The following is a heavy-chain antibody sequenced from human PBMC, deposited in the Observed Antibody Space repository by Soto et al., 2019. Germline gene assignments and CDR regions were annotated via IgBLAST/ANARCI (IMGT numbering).Heavy chain of an antibody. CDR3: ARESRLLELRIRNWFDP. J-gene: IGHJ5*02. V-gene: IGHV1-18*01. CDR1: GYTFTSYG. D-gene: IGHD1-7*01. CDR2: ISPSGGNT. Sequence: ASVKVSCKASGYTFTSYGISWVRQAPGQGLEWMGLISPSGGNTSYAQKLQGRVTITRDTSTSTVYMELSSLRSEDTAVYYCARESRLLELRIRNWFDPWGQGTLVTVSS.